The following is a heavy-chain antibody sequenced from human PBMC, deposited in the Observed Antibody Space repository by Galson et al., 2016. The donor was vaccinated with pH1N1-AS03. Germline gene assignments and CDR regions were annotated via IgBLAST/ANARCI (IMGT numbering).Heavy chain of an antibody. CDR3: VRGDGGNNSDF. J-gene: IGHJ4*02. CDR2: IIPIFGNS. V-gene: IGHV1-69*05. CDR1: GGTFNKYA. D-gene: IGHD4-23*01. Sequence: SVKVSCKASGGTFNKYAITWVRQAPGQGLEWMGGIIPIFGNSDYAQKFQGRVTISTDKSTTTAYMELSSLRSEDTAVYYCVRGDGGNNSDFWGQGTLVTVSS.